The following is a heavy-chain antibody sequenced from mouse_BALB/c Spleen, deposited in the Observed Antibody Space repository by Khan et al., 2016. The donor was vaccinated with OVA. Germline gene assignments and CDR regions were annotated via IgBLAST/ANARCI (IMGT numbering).Heavy chain of an antibody. CDR1: GYIFTSYW. V-gene: IGHV1-76*01. J-gene: IGHJ2*01. CDR3: ARGEALYYFDY. D-gene: IGHD3-2*02. CDR2: IYPGTDNT. Sequence: QVQLKESGAELVRPGASVKLSCKTSGYIFTSYWIHWVKLRSGQGLEWIARIYPGTDNTYYNEKFKDKATLTADKSTSTAYMQLSSLKSEDSAVYFCARGEALYYFDYWGQGTTLTVSS.